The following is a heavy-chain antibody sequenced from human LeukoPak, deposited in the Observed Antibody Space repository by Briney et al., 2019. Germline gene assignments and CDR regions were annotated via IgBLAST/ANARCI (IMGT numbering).Heavy chain of an antibody. CDR1: GFTFSSYG. CDR3: ARDRSISYMDV. Sequence: GGSLRLSCAASGFTFSSYGMHWVRQAPGKGLEWAAFIRPDASKEYHADSVKGRFIISRDNSKKILYLQMNSLRVEDTAMYYCARDRSISYMDVWGKGTTVTVSS. CDR2: IRPDASKE. V-gene: IGHV3-30*02. D-gene: IGHD6-6*01. J-gene: IGHJ6*03.